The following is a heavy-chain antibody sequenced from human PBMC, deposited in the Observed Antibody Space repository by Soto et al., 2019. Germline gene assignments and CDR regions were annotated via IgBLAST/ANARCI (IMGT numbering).Heavy chain of an antibody. J-gene: IGHJ4*02. CDR1: GGTFSSYA. D-gene: IGHD2-21*02. CDR2: IIPIFGTA. CDR3: ARDAYCGGDCGY. V-gene: IGHV1-69*13. Sequence: SVKVSCKASGGTFSSYAISWVRQAPGQGLEGMGGIIPIFGTANYAQKFQGRVTITADESTSTAYMELSSLRSEDTAVYYCARDAYCGGDCGYWGQGTLVTVSS.